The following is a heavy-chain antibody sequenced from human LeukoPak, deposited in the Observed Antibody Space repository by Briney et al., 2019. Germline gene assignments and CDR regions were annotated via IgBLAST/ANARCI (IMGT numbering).Heavy chain of an antibody. CDR1: GYSFTSYW. CDR3: ARLGPAAMAPPFDY. V-gene: IGHV5-10-1*01. Sequence: GESLKISCKGSGYSFTSYWISWVRQMPGKGLEWMGRIDPSDSYTNYSPSFQGHVTISADKSISTGYLQWSSLKASDTAMHYCARLGPAAMAPPFDYWGQGTLVTVSS. D-gene: IGHD2-2*01. CDR2: IDPSDSYT. J-gene: IGHJ4*02.